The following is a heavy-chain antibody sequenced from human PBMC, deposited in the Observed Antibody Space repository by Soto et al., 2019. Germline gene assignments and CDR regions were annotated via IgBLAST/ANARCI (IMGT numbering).Heavy chain of an antibody. CDR3: ADSAYSNYGY. Sequence: PGGSLRLSCAASGFTFSRYWMSWVRQAPGKGLEWVANINQDGSEKNYVDSVKGRFTISRDNAKNSLYLQMNSLRAEDTAVYYCADSAYSNYGYWGQGTLVTVSS. D-gene: IGHD4-4*01. V-gene: IGHV3-7*01. CDR2: INQDGSEK. J-gene: IGHJ4*02. CDR1: GFTFSRYW.